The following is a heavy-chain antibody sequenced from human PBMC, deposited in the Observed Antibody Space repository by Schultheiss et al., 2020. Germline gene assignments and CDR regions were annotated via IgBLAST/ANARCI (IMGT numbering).Heavy chain of an antibody. Sequence: SETLSLTCTLSGGSISTYYWGWIRQPPGKGLEWIGSIYYSGSTYYNPSLKSRVTISVDTSKNQFSLKLTSVTAADTAIYYCAREWGYSSNWSDAFTIWGQGTTVTVSS. J-gene: IGHJ6*02. V-gene: IGHV4-39*07. CDR1: GGSISTYY. D-gene: IGHD6-13*01. CDR2: IYYSGST. CDR3: AREWGYSSNWSDAFTI.